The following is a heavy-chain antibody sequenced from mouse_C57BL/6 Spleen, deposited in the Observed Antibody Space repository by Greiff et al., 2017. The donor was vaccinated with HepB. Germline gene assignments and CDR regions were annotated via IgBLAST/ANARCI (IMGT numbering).Heavy chain of an antibody. CDR2: IYPGSGNT. V-gene: IGHV1-66*01. D-gene: IGHD2-5*01. CDR3: ARGGSNYGDFYWYFDV. J-gene: IGHJ1*03. CDR1: GYSFTSYY. Sequence: QVQLQQSGPELVKPGASVKISCKASGYSFTSYYIHWVKQRPGQGLEWIGWIYPGSGNTKYNEKFKGKATLTADTSSSTAYMQLSSLTSEDSAVYYCARGGSNYGDFYWYFDVWGTGTTVTVSS.